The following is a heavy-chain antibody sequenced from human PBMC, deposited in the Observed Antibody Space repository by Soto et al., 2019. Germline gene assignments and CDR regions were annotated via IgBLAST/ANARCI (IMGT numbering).Heavy chain of an antibody. CDR1: GFSLSTSGVG. J-gene: IGHJ4*02. CDR2: IYWDDDK. V-gene: IGHV2-5*02. CDR3: AHRPSYCSGGSCYSGFDY. D-gene: IGHD2-15*01. Sequence: SGPTLVNPTQTLTLTCTFSGFSLSTSGVGVGWICQPPGKALEWLALIYWDDDKRYSPSLKSRLTITKDTSKNQVVLTMTNMDPVDTATYYCAHRPSYCSGGSCYSGFDYWGQGTLVTVSS.